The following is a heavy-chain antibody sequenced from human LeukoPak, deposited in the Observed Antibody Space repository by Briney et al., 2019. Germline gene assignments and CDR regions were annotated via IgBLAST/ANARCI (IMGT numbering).Heavy chain of an antibody. CDR3: ARSGWNDVPDY. J-gene: IGHJ4*02. V-gene: IGHV4-61*05. CDR1: GGSISGSSYY. Sequence: SETLSLTCTVSGGSISGSSYYWGWIRQPPGKGLEWIGYIYYSGSINYNPSLKSRATISVDTSKNQFSLKLSSVTAADTAVYYCARSGWNDVPDYWGQGTLVTVSS. D-gene: IGHD1-1*01. CDR2: IYYSGSI.